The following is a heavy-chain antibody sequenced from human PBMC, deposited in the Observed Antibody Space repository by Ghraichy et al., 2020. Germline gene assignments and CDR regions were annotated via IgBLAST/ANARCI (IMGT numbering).Heavy chain of an antibody. V-gene: IGHV3-23*01. D-gene: IGHD6-13*01. Sequence: GESLNISCAASGFTFSSYAMSWVRQAPGKGLEWVSAISGSGGSTYYADSVKGRFTISRDNSKNTLYLQMNSLRAEDTAVYYCAKDPWVAAAGTFRGSAEYFQHWGQGTLVTVSS. J-gene: IGHJ1*01. CDR1: GFTFSSYA. CDR3: AKDPWVAAAGTFRGSAEYFQH. CDR2: ISGSGGST.